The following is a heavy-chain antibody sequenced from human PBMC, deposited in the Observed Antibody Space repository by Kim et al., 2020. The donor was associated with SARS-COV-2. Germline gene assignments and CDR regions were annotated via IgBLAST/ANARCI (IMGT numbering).Heavy chain of an antibody. V-gene: IGHV3-53*01. Sequence: STYCAASVKGRFTISRDNSKNTLYLQMNTLRAEDTAVYYCARGLRFFNYWGQGTLVTVSS. CDR3: ARGLRFFNY. J-gene: IGHJ4*02. CDR2: ST. D-gene: IGHD4-17*01.